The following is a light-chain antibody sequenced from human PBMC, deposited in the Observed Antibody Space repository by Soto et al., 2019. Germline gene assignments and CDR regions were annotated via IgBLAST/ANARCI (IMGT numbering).Light chain of an antibody. Sequence: EIVLTQSPGTLSLSPGERATLSCRASQSVSSTYLAWYQQKPGQAPRLLIYGASSRSTDIPDRFSGSGSGTDFTLTISRLVPVDFAVYYCQQYGRSPGTFGQGTKVEIK. CDR3: QQYGRSPGT. CDR1: QSVSSTY. J-gene: IGKJ1*01. CDR2: GAS. V-gene: IGKV3-20*01.